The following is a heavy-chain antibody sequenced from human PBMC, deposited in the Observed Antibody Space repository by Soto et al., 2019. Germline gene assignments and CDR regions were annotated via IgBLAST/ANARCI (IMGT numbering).Heavy chain of an antibody. V-gene: IGHV4-61*01. Sequence: QVQLQESGPGLVKPSETLSLTCTVSGGSVSSGSHDWSWIRQPPGKGLEWIGYIYYSGSTNYNPSXXGXVXXSADTSKNQFSLKLSSVTAADTAVYYCARDRWFDPWGQGTLVTVSS. CDR2: IYYSGST. CDR1: GGSVSSGSHD. J-gene: IGHJ5*02. CDR3: ARDRWFDP.